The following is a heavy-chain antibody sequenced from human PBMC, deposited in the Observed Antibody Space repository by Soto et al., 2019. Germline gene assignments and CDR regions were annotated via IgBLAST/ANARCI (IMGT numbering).Heavy chain of an antibody. V-gene: IGHV3-30-3*01. D-gene: IGHD3-10*01. CDR3: ARVLSGSGD. CDR2: ISYDGSNK. Sequence: QVQLVESGGGVVQPGRSLRLSCAASGFAFSSYAMHWVRQAPGKGLEWVAVISYDGSNKYYADSVKGRFTISRDNSKNTLYLQMNSLRAEDTAVYYCARVLSGSGDWGQGTLVTVSS. CDR1: GFAFSSYA. J-gene: IGHJ4*02.